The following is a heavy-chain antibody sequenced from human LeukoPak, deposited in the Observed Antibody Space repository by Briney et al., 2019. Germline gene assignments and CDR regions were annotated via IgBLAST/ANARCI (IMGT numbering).Heavy chain of an antibody. V-gene: IGHV4-39*01. CDR1: GGSISSYY. CDR3: ASEVGATQD. D-gene: IGHD1-26*01. CDR2: IYYSGST. J-gene: IGHJ4*02. Sequence: PSETLSLTCTVSGGSISSYYWSWIRQPPGKGLEWIGSIYYSGSTYYNPSLKSRVTISVDTSKNQFSLKLSSVTAADTAVYYCASEVGATQDWGQGTLVTVSS.